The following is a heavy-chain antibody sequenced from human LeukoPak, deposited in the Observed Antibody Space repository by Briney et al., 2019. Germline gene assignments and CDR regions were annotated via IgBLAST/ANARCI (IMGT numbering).Heavy chain of an antibody. CDR1: GYTFTSYD. CDR2: MNPNSGNT. V-gene: IGHV1-8*01. Sequence: ASVKVSCKASGYTFTSYDINWVRQATGQGLEWMGWMNPNSGNTGYAQKFQGRVTMTRNTSISTAYMELSSLRSEDTAVYYCAKADIAAAGPSFDYWGQGTLVTVSS. CDR3: AKADIAAAGPSFDY. J-gene: IGHJ4*02. D-gene: IGHD6-13*01.